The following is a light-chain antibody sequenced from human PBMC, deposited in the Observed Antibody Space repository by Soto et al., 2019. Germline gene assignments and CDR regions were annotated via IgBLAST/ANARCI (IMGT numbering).Light chain of an antibody. CDR1: SSNVGHNS. CDR2: DNN. CDR3: GAWDDRMTVYV. J-gene: IGLJ1*01. Sequence: QSVLTQPPSVSAAPGQEVTISCSGSSSNVGHNSVSWYQHLPGTAPKLLIYDNNKRPSAIPARFSGSKSGTSATLGITGLETGDEADYYCGAWDDRMTVYVFGRATKLTV. V-gene: IGLV1-51*01.